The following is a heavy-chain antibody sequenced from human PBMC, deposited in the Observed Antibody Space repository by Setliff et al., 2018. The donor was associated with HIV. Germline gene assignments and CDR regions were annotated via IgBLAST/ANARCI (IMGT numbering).Heavy chain of an antibody. CDR2: ITSGGST. J-gene: IGHJ6*03. V-gene: IGHV3-23*01. D-gene: IGHD2-15*01. Sequence: PGGSLRLSCAASGFTFSSYAMSWVRQTPEKGLEWVSIITSGGSTYYADSTKGRFTISRDNSKNTLYLQMISLRAEDTAVYYCARAGVVEGYYYYYYMDDWGKGTTVTVSS. CDR1: GFTFSSYA. CDR3: ARAGVVEGYYYYYYMDD.